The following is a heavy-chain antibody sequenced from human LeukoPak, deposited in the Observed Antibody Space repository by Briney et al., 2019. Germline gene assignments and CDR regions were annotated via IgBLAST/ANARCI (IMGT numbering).Heavy chain of an antibody. V-gene: IGHV4-34*01. CDR2: INHSGST. Sequence: PSETLSLTCAVYGGSFSGYYWSWIRQPPGKGLEWIGEINHSGSTNYNPSLKRRVTISVDTSKNQFSLKLSSVTAADTAVYYCARGLTAGLSFDYWGQGTLVTVSS. CDR3: ARGLTAGLSFDY. CDR1: GGSFSGYY. J-gene: IGHJ4*02. D-gene: IGHD3-9*01.